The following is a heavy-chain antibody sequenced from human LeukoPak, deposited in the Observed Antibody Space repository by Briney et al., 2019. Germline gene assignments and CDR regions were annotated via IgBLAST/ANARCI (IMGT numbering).Heavy chain of an antibody. CDR2: TYYRSKWYN. Sequence: SQTLSLTCAISGDSVFSNSSWNWIRQSPSRGLGWLGRTYYRSKWYNDYGVSVKSRININPDTSKNHFSLHLSSVTPEDSALYYCVRGGQGDGHSADEGFDIWGQGTTVTVS. J-gene: IGHJ3*02. CDR1: GDSVFSNSS. CDR3: VRGGQGDGHSADEGFDI. V-gene: IGHV6-1*01. D-gene: IGHD5-18*01.